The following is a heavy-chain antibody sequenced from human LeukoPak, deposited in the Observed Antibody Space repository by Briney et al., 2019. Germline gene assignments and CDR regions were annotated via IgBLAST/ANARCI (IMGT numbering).Heavy chain of an antibody. V-gene: IGHV3-21*01. J-gene: IGHJ4*02. CDR2: ISSSSSYI. D-gene: IGHD3-16*01. CDR1: GFTFSSYS. CDR3: ARAKSRGLLDY. Sequence: GGSLRLSCAASGFTFSSYSMNWVRQAPGKGLEWVSSISSSSSYIYYADSVKGRFTISRDNAKNSLYLQMNSLRAEDMAVYYCARAKSRGLLDYWGQGTLVTVSS.